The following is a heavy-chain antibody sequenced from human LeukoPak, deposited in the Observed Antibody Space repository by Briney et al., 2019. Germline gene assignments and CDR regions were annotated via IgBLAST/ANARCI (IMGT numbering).Heavy chain of an antibody. CDR3: ARDLYGDYSFDY. J-gene: IGHJ4*02. V-gene: IGHV3-21*01. CDR1: GFTFSSYT. D-gene: IGHD4-17*01. Sequence: PGGSLRLSCAASGFTFSSYTMNWVRQAPGKGLEWVSSISSSGSYIYYADSVKGRFTISRDNAKNSLYLQMNSLRAEDTAVYYCARDLYGDYSFDYWGQGTLVTVSS. CDR2: ISSSGSYI.